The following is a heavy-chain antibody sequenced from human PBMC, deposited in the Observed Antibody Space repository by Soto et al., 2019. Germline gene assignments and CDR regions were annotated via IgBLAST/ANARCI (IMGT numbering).Heavy chain of an antibody. Sequence: QVQLQESGPGLVKPSETLSLTCTVSGGSINNHYWSWIRQPPGQGLEWIGYIYYSGSTNYNPSLKSRVTMSVDTAKDQFSLKLSSLTAADTALYYCARANWFFDYWGQGTLGTVSS. CDR1: GGSINNHY. CDR3: ARANWFFDY. J-gene: IGHJ4*02. V-gene: IGHV4-59*11. D-gene: IGHD7-27*01. CDR2: IYYSGST.